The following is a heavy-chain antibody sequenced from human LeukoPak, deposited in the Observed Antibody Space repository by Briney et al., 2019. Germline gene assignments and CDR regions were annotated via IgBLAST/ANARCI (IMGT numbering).Heavy chain of an antibody. CDR2: ITDSGGAT. D-gene: IGHD6-19*01. CDR3: ARLPAGTSSGIDY. V-gene: IGHV3-23*01. CDR1: GFAFTDYA. J-gene: IGHJ4*02. Sequence: GGSLRLSCAASGFAFTDYAISWVRQAPGKGLEWVSAITDSGGATYYADSVKGRFTISRDNAKNSLYLQMNSLRDEDTAVYYCARLPAGTSSGIDYWGQGTLVTVSS.